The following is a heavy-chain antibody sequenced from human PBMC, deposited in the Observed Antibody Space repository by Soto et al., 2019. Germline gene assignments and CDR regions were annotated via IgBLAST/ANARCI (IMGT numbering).Heavy chain of an antibody. CDR1: GFSLSNARMG. D-gene: IGHD3-9*01. CDR2: IFSNDEK. CDR3: ARILLHYDILTGYYNVIDY. J-gene: IGHJ4*02. Sequence: QVTLKESGPVLVKPTETLTLTCTVSGFSLSNARMGVSWIRQPPGKALEWLAHIFSNDEKSYSTSLESRLTISKDTSKSQVVLTMTNMDPVDTATYYCARILLHYDILTGYYNVIDYWGQGTLVTVSS. V-gene: IGHV2-26*01.